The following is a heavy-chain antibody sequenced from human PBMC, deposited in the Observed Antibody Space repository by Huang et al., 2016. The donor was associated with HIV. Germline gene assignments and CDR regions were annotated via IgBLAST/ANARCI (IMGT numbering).Heavy chain of an antibody. CDR2: VYSSGTT. CDR1: GGSISNNDYY. Sequence: QLHLQESGPGLVKPSETLSLICTVSGGSISNNDYYWGWIRQSPGKGLEWIGSVYSSGTTSYNPAHKGRAPIVIDTSKNGFSLGLRSLSAADSAIYYCARHCPLQYRDLWTGFSYYFDFWGQGSPVTVSS. CDR3: ARHCPLQYRDLWTGFSYYFDF. D-gene: IGHD3-3*01. V-gene: IGHV4-39*01. J-gene: IGHJ4*02.